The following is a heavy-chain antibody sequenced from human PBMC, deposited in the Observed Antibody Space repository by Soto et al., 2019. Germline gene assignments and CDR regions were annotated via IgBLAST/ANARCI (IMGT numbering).Heavy chain of an antibody. CDR3: ATTLYRDNVDY. J-gene: IGHJ4*02. CDR1: GYTFTSYD. V-gene: IGHV1-8*01. Sequence: QVQLVQSGAEVKKPGASVKVSCKASGYTFTSYDINWVRQATGQGLEWMGWMNPNSGNTGYAQKFQCSVTMNRNTSISTAYMELSSRRSEDTAVYYCATTLYRDNVDYWGQGTLVTVSS. CDR2: MNPNSGNT. D-gene: IGHD4-17*01.